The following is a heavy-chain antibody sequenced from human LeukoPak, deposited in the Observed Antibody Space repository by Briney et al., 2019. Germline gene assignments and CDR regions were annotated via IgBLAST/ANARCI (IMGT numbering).Heavy chain of an antibody. Sequence: GGSLRLSCAASGFTFSSYAMSWVRQAPGKGLEWVSAISASGNRTYYADSVKGQFTISRDNSKNTLYLQMNSLRAEDTAVYYCAFSSGWYYLDYWGQGTLVTVSS. D-gene: IGHD6-19*01. V-gene: IGHV3-23*01. J-gene: IGHJ4*02. CDR1: GFTFSSYA. CDR3: AFSSGWYYLDY. CDR2: ISASGNRT.